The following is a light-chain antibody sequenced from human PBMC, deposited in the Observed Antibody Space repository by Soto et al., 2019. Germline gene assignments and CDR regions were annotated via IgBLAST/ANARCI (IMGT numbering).Light chain of an antibody. CDR1: QSLLDSDGDTY. CDR2: KPS. CDR3: MQATQFPHT. Sequence: DIVMTQTPLSSPVTLGQPASISCRSSQSLLDSDGDTYLSWLQQRPGQPPRLLIYKPSSRFSGVPDRFSGSGAGTDFNLKISRVEVEDVGVYYCMQATQFPHTFGQGTKLAI. V-gene: IGKV2-24*01. J-gene: IGKJ2*01.